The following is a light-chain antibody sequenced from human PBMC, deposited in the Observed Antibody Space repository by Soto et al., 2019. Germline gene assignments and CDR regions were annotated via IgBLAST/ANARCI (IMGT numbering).Light chain of an antibody. CDR2: STN. CDR1: SGSVSTSYY. CDR3: VLYMGSGIPV. J-gene: IGLJ2*01. V-gene: IGLV8-61*01. Sequence: QTVVTQEPSFSVSPGGTVTLTCGLSSGSVSTSYYPSWYQQTPGQAPRTLIYSTNTLSSGVPDRFSGSILGNKAALTITGAQADDESDYYCVLYMGSGIPVFGGGTQLTVL.